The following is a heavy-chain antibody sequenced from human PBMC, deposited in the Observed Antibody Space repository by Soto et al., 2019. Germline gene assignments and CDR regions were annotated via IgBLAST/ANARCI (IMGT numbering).Heavy chain of an antibody. CDR3: ARVGSGSYYDFNWFDP. CDR1: GGSISAYY. V-gene: IGHV4-59*01. J-gene: IGHJ5*02. CDR2: IYYSGST. Sequence: SETLSLTCTFSGGSISAYYWSWIRQPPGKGLEWIGHIYYSGSTNYSPSLKSRVTISIDTSKRQFSLKLRSVTAADTAVYYCARVGSGSYYDFNWFDPWGQGRVVTVSS. D-gene: IGHD1-26*01.